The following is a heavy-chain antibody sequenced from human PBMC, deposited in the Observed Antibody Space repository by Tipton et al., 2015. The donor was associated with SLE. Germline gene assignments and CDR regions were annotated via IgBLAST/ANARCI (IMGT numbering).Heavy chain of an antibody. V-gene: IGHV4-59*12. D-gene: IGHD3-3*01. CDR3: AKDSGDYDFGQDP. CDR2: ISYSGST. Sequence: TLSLTCTVSGGSISTYYWSWIRQPPGKGLEWIGYISYSGSTDYNPSLKSRVTISIDTSKNQFSLKLSSVTAADTAVYYCAKDSGDYDFGQDPWGRGTLVTVSS. J-gene: IGHJ5*02. CDR1: GGSISTYY.